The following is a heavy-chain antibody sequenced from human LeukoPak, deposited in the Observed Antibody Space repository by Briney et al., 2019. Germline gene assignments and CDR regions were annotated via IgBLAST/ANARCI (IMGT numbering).Heavy chain of an antibody. V-gene: IGHV4-30-2*01. D-gene: IGHD5-18*01. CDR3: ARDAMVEDYGMDV. CDR2: IYHSGST. Sequence: SQTLSLTCAVSGGSISSGGYSWSWIRQPPGKGLEWIGYIYHSGSTYYNPSLKSRVTVSVDRSKNQFSLKLSSVTAADTAVYYCARDAMVEDYGMDVWGQGTTVTVSS. CDR1: GGSISSGGYS. J-gene: IGHJ6*02.